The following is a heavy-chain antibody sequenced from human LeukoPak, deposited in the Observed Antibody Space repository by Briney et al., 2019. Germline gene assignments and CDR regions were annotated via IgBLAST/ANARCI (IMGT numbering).Heavy chain of an antibody. CDR3: ARGEVYDYVWGSYRYYFDY. Sequence: SETLSLTCTVSGGSISSYYWSWIRQPPGKGLVWIGYIYYSGSTNYNPSLKSRVTISVDTSKNQFSLKLSSVTAADTAVYYCARGEVYDYVWGSYRYYFDYWGQGTLVTVSS. V-gene: IGHV4-59*01. J-gene: IGHJ4*02. CDR1: GGSISSYY. D-gene: IGHD3-16*02. CDR2: IYYSGST.